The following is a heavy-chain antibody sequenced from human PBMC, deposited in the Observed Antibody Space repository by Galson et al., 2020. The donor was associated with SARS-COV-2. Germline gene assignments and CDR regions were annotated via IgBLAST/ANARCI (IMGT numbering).Heavy chain of an antibody. Sequence: SLKISCAASGFTFDDYAMHWVRQAPGKGLEWVSGISWNSGSIGYADSVKGRFTISRDNAKNSLYLQMNSLRAEDMALYYCAKGYYYMDVWGKGTTVTISS. V-gene: IGHV3-9*03. J-gene: IGHJ6*03. CDR1: GFTFDDYA. CDR3: AKGYYYMDV. CDR2: ISWNSGSI.